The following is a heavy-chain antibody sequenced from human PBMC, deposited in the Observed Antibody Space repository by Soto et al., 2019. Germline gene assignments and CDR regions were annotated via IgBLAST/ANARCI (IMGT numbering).Heavy chain of an antibody. D-gene: IGHD1-7*01. J-gene: IGHJ3*02. V-gene: IGHV3-13*01. CDR2: IGIGGNT. CDR1: GFTFSSYD. Sequence: GGSLRLSCAASGFTFSSYDMHWVRQATGKGLEWVSAIGIGGNTYYPGSVKGRFTISRDNAKNSLYLQMNSLRAEDTAVYYCARDLAITGTTATSAFDIWGQGTMVTVSS. CDR3: ARDLAITGTTATSAFDI.